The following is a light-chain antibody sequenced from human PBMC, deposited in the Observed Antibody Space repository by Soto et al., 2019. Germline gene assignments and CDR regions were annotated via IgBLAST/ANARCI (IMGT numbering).Light chain of an antibody. J-gene: IGKJ1*01. CDR2: GAS. CDR1: QSVGIN. Sequence: EVVMTQSPAILSVSPGERATLSCRASQSVGINVAWYQQKPGQAPRLLINGASTRATGIPGRFSGSGSGTEFTLTISSLQSEDIAVYFCLQYNNWPPETWTFGPGTKVDIK. V-gene: IGKV3-15*01. CDR3: LQYNNWPPETWT.